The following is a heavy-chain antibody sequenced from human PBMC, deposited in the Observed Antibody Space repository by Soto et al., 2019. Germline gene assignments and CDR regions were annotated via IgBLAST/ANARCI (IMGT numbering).Heavy chain of an antibody. J-gene: IGHJ4*02. V-gene: IGHV3-72*01. CDR3: TRAVPNGRFWLGDN. CDR1: GFTLNDYY. D-gene: IGHD1-26*01. CDR2: SRNKANSYTT. Sequence: GSLRLSCAASGFTLNDYYMEWVRQAPGKGLEWVGRSRNKANSYTTEYAASVKGRFTISRDDSKNSLYLQMNSLNTEDTAVYFCTRAVPNGRFWLGDNWGQGTLVTVSS.